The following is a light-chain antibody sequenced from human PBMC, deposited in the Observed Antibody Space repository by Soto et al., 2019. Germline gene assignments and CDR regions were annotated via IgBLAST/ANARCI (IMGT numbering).Light chain of an antibody. CDR2: DAS. V-gene: IGKV1-5*01. J-gene: IGKJ1*01. CDR1: QSISSW. Sequence: DIQMTQSPSTLSATAGDRVTITCRASQSISSWLAWYQHKPGKAPKLLIYDASNLDSGVPSRFSGSGSGTEFSLTISNLQPDDCATYYCQQYENYWTFGQGPKVDIK. CDR3: QQYENYWT.